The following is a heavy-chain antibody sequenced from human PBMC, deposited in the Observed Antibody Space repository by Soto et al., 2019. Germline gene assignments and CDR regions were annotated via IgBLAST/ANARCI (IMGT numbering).Heavy chain of an antibody. CDR2: INPSGGST. J-gene: IGHJ4*02. Sequence: ASVKVSCKASGYTFTSYYMHWVRQAPGQGLEWMGIINPSGGSTSYAQKFQGRVTMTRDTSTSTVYMELSSLRSEDTAVYYCAKDTLFLDCSGGSCYANYFDYWGQGTLVTVSS. CDR3: AKDTLFLDCSGGSCYANYFDY. V-gene: IGHV1-46*01. D-gene: IGHD2-15*01. CDR1: GYTFTSYY.